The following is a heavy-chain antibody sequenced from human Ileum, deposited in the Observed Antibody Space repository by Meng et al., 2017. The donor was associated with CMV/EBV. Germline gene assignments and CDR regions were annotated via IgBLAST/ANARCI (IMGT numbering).Heavy chain of an antibody. CDR1: GSIRSSSCY. CDR3: ARAIVVVPGEVNYFDY. Sequence: GSIRSSSCYWGWVRQPPGKGLEWIGSVYYNGRNYHNPSLKSRVTIYADTSKNQFSLKVRSATAADTAVYYCARAIVVVPGEVNYFDYWGHGTLVTVSS. D-gene: IGHD2-2*01. J-gene: IGHJ4*01. V-gene: IGHV4-39*02. CDR2: VYYNGRN.